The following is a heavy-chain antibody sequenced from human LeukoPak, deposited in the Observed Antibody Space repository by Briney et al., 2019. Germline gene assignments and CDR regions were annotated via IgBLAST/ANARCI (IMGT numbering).Heavy chain of an antibody. D-gene: IGHD3-22*01. CDR2: ISSSSSYI. V-gene: IGHV3-21*01. J-gene: IGHJ6*02. CDR1: GFTFSPYW. CDR3: ARDLDSSGYYYVYYGMDV. Sequence: NPGGSLRLSCAASGFTFSPYWMNWVRQAPGKGLEWVSSISSSSSYIYYADSVKGRFTISRDNAKNSLYLQMNSLRAEDTAVYYCARDLDSSGYYYVYYGMDVWGQGTTVTVSS.